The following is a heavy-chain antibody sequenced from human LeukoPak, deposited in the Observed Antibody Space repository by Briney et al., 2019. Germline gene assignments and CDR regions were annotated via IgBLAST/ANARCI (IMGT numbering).Heavy chain of an antibody. J-gene: IGHJ3*02. CDR2: IYYSGST. D-gene: IGHD3-22*01. V-gene: IGHV4-59*01. CDR3: AREYYYDSSGSPYHDAFDI. Sequence: SETLSLTCTVSGGSISNYYWSWIRQPPGKGLEWIGYIYYSGSTKYNPSLKSRVTISVDTSKNQFSLRLSSVTAADTAVYYCAREYYYDSSGSPYHDAFDIWGQGTMVTVSS. CDR1: GGSISNYY.